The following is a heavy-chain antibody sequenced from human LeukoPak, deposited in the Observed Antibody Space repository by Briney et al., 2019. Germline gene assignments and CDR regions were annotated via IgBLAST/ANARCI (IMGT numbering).Heavy chain of an antibody. Sequence: GGSLRLSCSASGLTVSTNYLTWVRQAPGKGLEWVSVIYSGGNTYYADSVKGRFNISRDNSKNTLYLQMNSLRADDTAVYYGTRGPVGGFDAWGQGTLVTVSS. D-gene: IGHD1-26*01. CDR3: TRGPVGGFDA. V-gene: IGHV3-53*01. J-gene: IGHJ5*02. CDR1: GLTVSTNY. CDR2: IYSGGNT.